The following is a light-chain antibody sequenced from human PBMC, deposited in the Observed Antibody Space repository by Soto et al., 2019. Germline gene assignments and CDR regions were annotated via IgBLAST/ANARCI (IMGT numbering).Light chain of an antibody. CDR3: QQYGSSSYT. J-gene: IGKJ2*01. V-gene: IGKV3-20*01. CDR2: GAS. Sequence: EIVLTQSPGTLSLSPGERATLSCRASQSVSSSYLAWYQQKPGQAPRLLIYGASSRATGIPDRFSGSVSGTDFTLTISRLEPEHFAVYYCQQYGSSSYTFGQGTKLESK. CDR1: QSVSSSY.